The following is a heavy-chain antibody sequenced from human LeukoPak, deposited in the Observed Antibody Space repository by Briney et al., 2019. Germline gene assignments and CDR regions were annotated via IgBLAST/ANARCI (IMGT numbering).Heavy chain of an antibody. CDR2: ISAYNGNT. D-gene: IGHD6-6*01. Sequence: GASVKVSCKASGYTFTSYGISWVRQAPGQGLEWMGWISAYNGNTNYAQKLQGRVTMTTDTSTSTAYMELRSLRSDDTAVYYCARESLEYSSSSTYYYGMGVWGQGTTVTVSS. CDR1: GYTFTSYG. J-gene: IGHJ6*02. CDR3: ARESLEYSSSSTYYYGMGV. V-gene: IGHV1-18*01.